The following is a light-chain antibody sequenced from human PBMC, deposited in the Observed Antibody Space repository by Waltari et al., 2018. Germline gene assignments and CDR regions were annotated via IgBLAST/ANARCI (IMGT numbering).Light chain of an antibody. CDR2: GDN. J-gene: IGLJ2*01. Sequence: QSVLTQPPSASGTPGQRATISCSGRSPNTGRNPLNWYQQLPGTAPSLLIYGDNRRPSGVPDRFSGSKSGTSASLAISGLQSEDEVDFYCAVWDNSLNGVVFGGGTKLTVL. CDR3: AVWDNSLNGVV. V-gene: IGLV1-44*01. CDR1: SPNTGRNP.